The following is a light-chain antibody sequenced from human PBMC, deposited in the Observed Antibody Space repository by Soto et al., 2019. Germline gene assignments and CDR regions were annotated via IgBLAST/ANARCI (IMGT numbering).Light chain of an antibody. CDR1: SSDVGGYNY. Sequence: QSALTQPASVSGSPGQSITISCTGTSSDVGGYNYVSWYQHHPGKAPELIIYGVTNRPSGASLRFSGSKSGNTASLTISGLQAEDEAAYYCTSYTSTGAPVVFGGGTKLTVL. CDR3: TSYTSTGAPVV. V-gene: IGLV2-14*03. J-gene: IGLJ2*01. CDR2: GVT.